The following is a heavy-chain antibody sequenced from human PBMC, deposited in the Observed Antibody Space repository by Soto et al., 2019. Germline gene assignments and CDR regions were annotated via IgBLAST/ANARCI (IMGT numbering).Heavy chain of an antibody. CDR3: AKRGSDSSGYESSFWYFDL. CDR2: ISYDGSNK. Sequence: QVQLVESGGGVVQPGRSLRLSCAASGFTFSSYGMHWVRQAPGKGLEWVAVISYDGSNKYYADSVKGRFTISRDNSKNTLYLQMNSLRAEDTAVYYCAKRGSDSSGYESSFWYFDLWGRGTLVTVSS. V-gene: IGHV3-30*18. D-gene: IGHD3-22*01. J-gene: IGHJ2*01. CDR1: GFTFSSYG.